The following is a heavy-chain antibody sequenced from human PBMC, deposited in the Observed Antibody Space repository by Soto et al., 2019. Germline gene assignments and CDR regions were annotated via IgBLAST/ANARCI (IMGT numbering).Heavy chain of an antibody. CDR3: AAGTVVDARLYGMEV. CDR2: IVVGSNNT. D-gene: IGHD2-15*01. J-gene: IGHJ6*01. V-gene: IGHV1-58*01. Sequence: MQLVQSGPEVKKPGTSVKVSCKASGFTFTSSAVRWVRQARGQRLEWIGGIVVGSNNTNYAQKFQERVTITRDMTTSTSYMEMSSLRSEDTAVYYFAAGTVVDARLYGMEVWGQGTTVTVSP. CDR1: GFTFTSSA.